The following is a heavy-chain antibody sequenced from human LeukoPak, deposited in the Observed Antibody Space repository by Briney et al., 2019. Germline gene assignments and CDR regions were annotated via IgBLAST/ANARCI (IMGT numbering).Heavy chain of an antibody. D-gene: IGHD4-17*01. CDR1: GYTFTGYY. V-gene: IGHV1-2*02. Sequence: ASVKVSCKASGYTFTGYYMHWVRQAPGQGLEWMGWINPNSGGTNYAQKFQGRVTMTRDTSISTAYMELSRLRSDDTAVYYCARAPLHDYGDYETSSANYGMDVWGQGTTVTVSS. CDR2: INPNSGGT. J-gene: IGHJ6*02. CDR3: ARAPLHDYGDYETSSANYGMDV.